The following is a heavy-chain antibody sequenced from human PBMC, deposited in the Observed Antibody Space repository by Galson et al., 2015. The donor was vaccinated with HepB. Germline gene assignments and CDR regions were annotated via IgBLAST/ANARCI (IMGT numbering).Heavy chain of an antibody. CDR3: ARAPGLAAMEYYLDY. D-gene: IGHD2-2*01. J-gene: IGHJ4*02. CDR2: ISYHGSNK. V-gene: IGHV3-30*03. Sequence: SLRLSCAASGFTFSNYGMHWVRQAPGKGLEWVAIISYHGSNKYYAGSVKGRFTISRDNSKNTLYLQMNSLRAEDTAVYYCARAPGLAAMEYYLDYWGQGTLVTVSS. CDR1: GFTFSNYG.